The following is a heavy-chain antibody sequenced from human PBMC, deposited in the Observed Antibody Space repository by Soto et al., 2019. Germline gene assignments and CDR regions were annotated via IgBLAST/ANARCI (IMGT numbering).Heavy chain of an antibody. CDR1: GFTFSSYW. Sequence: GGSLRLSCAASGFTFSSYWMSWVRQAPGKGLEWVANIKQDGSEKYYVDSVKGRFTISRDNAKNSLYLQMNSLRAEDTAVYYCARDKTIPRGDYYYYYMDVWGKGTTVTVSS. CDR2: IKQDGSEK. V-gene: IGHV3-7*01. J-gene: IGHJ6*03. CDR3: ARDKTIPRGDYYYYYMDV.